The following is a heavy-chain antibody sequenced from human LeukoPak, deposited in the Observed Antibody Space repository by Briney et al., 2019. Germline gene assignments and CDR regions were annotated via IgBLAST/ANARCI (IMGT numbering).Heavy chain of an antibody. CDR1: GGSISSGSYY. D-gene: IGHD6-19*01. CDR3: AREAVVFTAFYYYYYMDV. Sequence: SETLSLTCTVSGGSISSGSYYWSWIRQPAGKGLEWIGRIYTSGSTNYNPSLKSRVTISVDTSKNQFSLKLSSVTAADTAVYYCAREAVVFTAFYYYYYMDVWGKGTTVTVSS. V-gene: IGHV4-61*02. J-gene: IGHJ6*03. CDR2: IYTSGST.